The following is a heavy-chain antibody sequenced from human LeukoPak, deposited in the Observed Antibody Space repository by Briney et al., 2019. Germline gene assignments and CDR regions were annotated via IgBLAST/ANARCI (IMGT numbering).Heavy chain of an antibody. CDR2: ISYDGRNK. D-gene: IGHD2-15*01. J-gene: IGHJ4*02. Sequence: GRSLRLSCAASGFTFSSYAMHWVRQAPGKGLEWVAVISYDGRNKYYADSVKGRSTISRDNSKNTLYLQMNSLRAEDTAVYYCARDFLRCSGGSCYPGAPSYYFDYWGQGTLVTVSS. CDR1: GFTFSSYA. CDR3: ARDFLRCSGGSCYPGAPSYYFDY. V-gene: IGHV3-30*04.